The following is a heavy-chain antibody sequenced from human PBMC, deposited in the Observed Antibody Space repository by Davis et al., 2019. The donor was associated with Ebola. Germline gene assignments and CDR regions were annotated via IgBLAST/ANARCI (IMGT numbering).Heavy chain of an antibody. CDR2: IYYSGST. J-gene: IGHJ4*02. D-gene: IGHD2-2*01. V-gene: IGHV4-39*01. CDR1: GGSISSSSYY. CDR3: ASVVPAAGGDY. Sequence: MPSETLSLTCTVSGGSISSSSYYWGWIRQPPGKGLEWIGSIYYSGSTYYNPSLKRRVTISVDTYKNQFSLKLSSVTAADTAVYYCASVVPAAGGDYWGQGTLVTVSS.